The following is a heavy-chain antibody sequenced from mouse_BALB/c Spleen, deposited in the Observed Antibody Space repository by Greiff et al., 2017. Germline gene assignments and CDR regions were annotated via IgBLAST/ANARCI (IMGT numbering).Heavy chain of an antibody. Sequence: VKLVESGPGLVAPSQSLSITCTVSGFSLTSYGVHWVRQPPGKGLEWLGVIWAGGSTNYNSAIMSRLSISKDNSKSQVFLKMNSLQTDDTAMYYCAREGDDFPYCYAMDYWGQGTSVTVSS. D-gene: IGHD2-4*01. J-gene: IGHJ4*01. CDR1: GFSLTSYG. CDR2: IWAGGST. CDR3: AREGDDFPYCYAMDY. V-gene: IGHV2-9*02.